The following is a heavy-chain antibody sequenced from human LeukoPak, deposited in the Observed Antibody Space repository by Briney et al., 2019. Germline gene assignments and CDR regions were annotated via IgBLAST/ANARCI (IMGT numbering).Heavy chain of an antibody. CDR1: GFTFSSYW. D-gene: IGHD3-22*01. J-gene: IGHJ4*02. V-gene: IGHV3-7*01. CDR2: IQQDGSEK. CDR3: ARTYYSDGYYRHFDY. Sequence: SGGSLRLSCAASGFTFSSYWMSWVRQAPGKGLEWVANIQQDGSEKYYVDSVKGRFTISRDNAKDSLFLQMNSLRAEDTAVYYCARTYYSDGYYRHFDYWGQGTLVTVSS.